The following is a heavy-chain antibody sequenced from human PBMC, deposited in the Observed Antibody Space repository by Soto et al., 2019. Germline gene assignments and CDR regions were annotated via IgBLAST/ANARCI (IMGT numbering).Heavy chain of an antibody. CDR1: VFSFINYW. CDR2: INQDGTGG. Sequence: GGSLRLSCASPVFSFINYWMSWVRQAPVKGLAWVGNINQDGTGGYYVDSLKGRFTISRDNAKNSLFLQMNNLRAEDTAVYYCASRGSAGIHFDSWGQGSLVPVSS. J-gene: IGHJ4*02. D-gene: IGHD3-10*01. CDR3: ASRGSAGIHFDS. V-gene: IGHV3-7*03.